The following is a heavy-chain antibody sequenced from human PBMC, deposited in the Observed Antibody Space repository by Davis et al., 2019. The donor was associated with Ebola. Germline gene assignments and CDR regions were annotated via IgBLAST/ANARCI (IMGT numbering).Heavy chain of an antibody. D-gene: IGHD3-9*01. CDR3: ARDVADYDILTGTPRFDY. Sequence: ASVKVSCKASGYTFTGYYMHWVRQAPGQGLEWMGRINPNSGGTNYAQKFQGRVTMTRDTSISTAYMELSRLRSDDTAVYYCARDVADYDILTGTPRFDYWGQGTLVTVSS. CDR1: GYTFTGYY. J-gene: IGHJ4*02. CDR2: INPNSGGT. V-gene: IGHV1-2*06.